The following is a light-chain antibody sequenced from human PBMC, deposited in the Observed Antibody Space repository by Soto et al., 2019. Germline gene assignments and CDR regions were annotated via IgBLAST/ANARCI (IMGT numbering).Light chain of an antibody. CDR1: QDITNF. Sequence: DIQMTQSPSSLSASVGDRVTITCRASQDITNFLVWFQQKPGKAPKPLIYAASSLKSGVPSNFSGSGFGTEFTLTISSLQPEDFATYYCQQYNTYPWTFGQGTKVEIK. J-gene: IGKJ1*01. CDR2: AAS. V-gene: IGKV1-16*02. CDR3: QQYNTYPWT.